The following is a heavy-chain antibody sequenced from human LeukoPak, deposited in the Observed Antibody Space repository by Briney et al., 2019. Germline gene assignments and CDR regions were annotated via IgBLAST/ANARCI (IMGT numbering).Heavy chain of an antibody. CDR3: AREETVRGYSGYDYGGYFDY. J-gene: IGHJ4*02. CDR2: ISYDGSNK. D-gene: IGHD5-12*01. V-gene: IGHV3-30-3*01. CDR1: GFTFSSYA. Sequence: GRSLRLSCAASGFTFSSYAMHWVRQAPGKGLEWVAVISYDGSNKYYADSVKGRFTISRENSKNALYLQMNSLRAEDTAVYYCAREETVRGYSGYDYGGYFDYWGQGTLVTVSS.